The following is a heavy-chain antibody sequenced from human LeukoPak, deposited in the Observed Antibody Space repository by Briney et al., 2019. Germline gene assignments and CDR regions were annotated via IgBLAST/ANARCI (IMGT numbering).Heavy chain of an antibody. CDR3: ARLGSGSYYYYYYMDV. CDR1: GGSISSYY. Sequence: SETLSLTCTVSGGSISSYYWSWIRQPAGKGLEWIGRIYTSGSTNYNPSLKSRVTMSVDTSKNQFSLKLSSVTAADTAVYYCARLGSGSYYYYYYMDVWGKGTTVTISS. J-gene: IGHJ6*03. V-gene: IGHV4-4*07. CDR2: IYTSGST. D-gene: IGHD3-10*02.